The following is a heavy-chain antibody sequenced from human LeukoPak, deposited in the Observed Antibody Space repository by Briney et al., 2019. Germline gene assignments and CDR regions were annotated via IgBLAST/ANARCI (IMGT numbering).Heavy chain of an antibody. Sequence: GGSLRLSCAASGFTFSSYGTHWVRQAPGKGLEWVAVISYDGSNKYYADSVKGRFTISRDNSKNTLYLQMNSLRAEDTAVYYCAKDELSGSYGEYYFDYWGQGTLVTVSS. CDR3: AKDELSGSYGEYYFDY. J-gene: IGHJ4*02. CDR2: ISYDGSNK. D-gene: IGHD1-26*01. V-gene: IGHV3-30*18. CDR1: GFTFSSYG.